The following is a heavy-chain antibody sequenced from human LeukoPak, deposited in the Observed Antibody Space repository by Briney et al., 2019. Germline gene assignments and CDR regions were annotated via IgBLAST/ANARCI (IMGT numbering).Heavy chain of an antibody. CDR1: GYTFTSNV. D-gene: IGHD5-18*01. J-gene: IGHJ4*02. Sequence: ASVKVSCKASGYTFTSNVLHWVRQAPGQRPEWMGYIHPGGGYPRYSQKFQDRVTITSDTSANAVYIELSSLRSVDAAMYFCAREQTEGYGKARFDYWGQGTLVSVSS. CDR3: AREQTEGYGKARFDY. CDR2: IHPGGGYP. V-gene: IGHV1-3*01.